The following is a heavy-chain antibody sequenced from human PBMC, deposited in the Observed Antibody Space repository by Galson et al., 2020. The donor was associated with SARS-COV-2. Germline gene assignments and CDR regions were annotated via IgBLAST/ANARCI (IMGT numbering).Heavy chain of an antibody. J-gene: IGHJ6*02. V-gene: IGHV3-30*03. CDR3: AREDQRLHGGSMDV. D-gene: IGHD3-16*01. Sequence: GGSLRLSCAASGLTFSSYGLHWVRQAPGKGLEWVAFISYDGSNKNLADSVRGRFTISRDNFENMLSLQMNSLRPEDTAVYYCAREDQRLHGGSMDVWGQGTTVTVSS. CDR1: GLTFSSYG. CDR2: ISYDGSNK.